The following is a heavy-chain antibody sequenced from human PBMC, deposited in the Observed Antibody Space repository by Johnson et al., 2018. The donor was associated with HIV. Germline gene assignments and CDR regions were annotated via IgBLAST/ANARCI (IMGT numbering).Heavy chain of an antibody. CDR1: GFPFSNYG. J-gene: IGHJ3*02. CDR3: AKHNGLDSSWPCDAFDI. CDR2: IRFDGSNK. V-gene: IGHV3-30*02. D-gene: IGHD6-13*01. Sequence: QEKLVESGGGVVQPGRSLRLSCAASGFPFSNYGMHWVRQAPGKGLEWVAFIRFDGSNKYYVDSVKGRFTISRDSSKNTLYLQMNSLRPEDTAVYYCAKHNGLDSSWPCDAFDIWGQGTRVTVSS.